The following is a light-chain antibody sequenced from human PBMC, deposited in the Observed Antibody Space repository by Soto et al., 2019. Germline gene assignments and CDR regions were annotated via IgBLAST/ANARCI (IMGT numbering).Light chain of an antibody. J-gene: IGLJ1*01. V-gene: IGLV3-21*02. CDR3: QVWDTGSDHPDV. Sequence: SYELTQPPSVSVAPGQTARITCGGNNIGSKSVHWYQQKPGQAPILVVYDDNDRPSGIPERFSGSNSGNTATLTISRVEAGDEADYYCQVWDTGSDHPDVFGPGTKLTVL. CDR1: NIGSKS. CDR2: DDN.